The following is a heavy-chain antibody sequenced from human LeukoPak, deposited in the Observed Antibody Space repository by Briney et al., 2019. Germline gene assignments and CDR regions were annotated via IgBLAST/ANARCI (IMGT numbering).Heavy chain of an antibody. CDR1: GGTFSSYA. Sequence: SVKVSCKASGGTFSSYAISWVRQAPGQGHEWMGRIIPILGIANYAQKFQGRVTITADKSTSTAYMELSSLRSEDTAVYYCARDWERDYYYGMDVWGQGTTVTVSS. CDR3: ARDWERDYYYGMDV. CDR2: IIPILGIA. V-gene: IGHV1-69*04. D-gene: IGHD1-26*01. J-gene: IGHJ6*02.